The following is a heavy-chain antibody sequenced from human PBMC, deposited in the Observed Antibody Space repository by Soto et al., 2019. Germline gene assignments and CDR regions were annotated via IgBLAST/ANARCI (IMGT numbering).Heavy chain of an antibody. CDR2: ISGSGGST. CDR3: AKADVRLLEWLPPAGYYFDY. CDR1: GFTFSSYA. D-gene: IGHD3-3*01. Sequence: EVQLLESGGGLVQPGGSLRLSCAASGFTFSSYAMNWVRQAPGKGLEWVSAISGSGGSTYYADAVRGRFTISRDNSKNPLYLKMNSLRAGDTAVYYCAKADVRLLEWLPPAGYYFDYWGQGTLVTVSS. J-gene: IGHJ4*02. V-gene: IGHV3-23*01.